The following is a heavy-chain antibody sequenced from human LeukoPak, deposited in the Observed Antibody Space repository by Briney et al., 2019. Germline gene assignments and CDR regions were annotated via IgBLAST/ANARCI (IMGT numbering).Heavy chain of an antibody. CDR2: IYYSGST. J-gene: IGHJ3*02. V-gene: IGHV4-59*01. Sequence: PSETLSLTCTVSGGSISSYYWSWIRQPPGKGLEWIGYIYYSGSTNNNPSLKSRVTISVDTSKSPFSLKMRSMTAADTAVYYCARGDYYDSSGYYFNAFDIWGQGTMVTVSS. CDR3: ARGDYYDSSGYYFNAFDI. CDR1: GGSISSYY. D-gene: IGHD3-22*01.